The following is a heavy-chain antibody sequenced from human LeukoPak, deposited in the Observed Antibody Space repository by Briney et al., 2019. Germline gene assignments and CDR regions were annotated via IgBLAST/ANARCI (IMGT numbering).Heavy chain of an antibody. V-gene: IGHV4-39*07. Sequence: SETLSLTCTVSGGSISSSSYYWGWIRQPPGKGLEWIGSIYYSGSTYYNPSLKSRVTISVDTSKNQFSLKLSSVTAADTAVYYCAREEGSTWSLDYWGQGTLVTVSS. CDR3: AREEGSTWSLDY. CDR2: IYYSGST. J-gene: IGHJ4*02. D-gene: IGHD6-13*01. CDR1: GGSISSSSYY.